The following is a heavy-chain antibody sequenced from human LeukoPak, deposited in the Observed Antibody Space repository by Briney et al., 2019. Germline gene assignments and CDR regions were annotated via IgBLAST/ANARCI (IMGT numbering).Heavy chain of an antibody. J-gene: IGHJ5*02. V-gene: IGHV5-51*01. CDR1: GYSFTSYW. CDR2: IYPGDSDT. CDR3: ARQAEGMYYYDSSGFDP. Sequence: PGESLKISCKGSGYSFTSYWIGWVRQMPGKGLEWMGIIYPGDSDTRCSPSFQGQVTISADKSISTAYLQWSSLKASDTAMYYCARQAEGMYYYDSSGFDPWGQGTLVTVSS. D-gene: IGHD3-22*01.